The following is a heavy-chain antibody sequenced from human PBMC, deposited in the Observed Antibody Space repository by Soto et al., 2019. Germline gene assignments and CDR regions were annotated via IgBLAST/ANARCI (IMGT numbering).Heavy chain of an antibody. V-gene: IGHV3-48*01. CDR2: ISSSSSTI. CDR3: ARVPMITFGGVIVQYWYFDL. CDR1: GFTFSSYS. J-gene: IGHJ2*01. Sequence: SGFTFSSYSMNWVRQAPGKGLEWVSYISSSSSTIYYADSVKGRFTISRDNAKNSLYLQMNSLRAEDTAVYYCARVPMITFGGVIVQYWYFDLWGRGTLVTVSS. D-gene: IGHD3-16*02.